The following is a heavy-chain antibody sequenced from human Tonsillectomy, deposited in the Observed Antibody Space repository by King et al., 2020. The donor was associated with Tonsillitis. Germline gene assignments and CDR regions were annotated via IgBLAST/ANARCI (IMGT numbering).Heavy chain of an antibody. D-gene: IGHD3-10*01. V-gene: IGHV4-61*01. CDR3: ARGSGSSGRNYYYYGMDV. Sequence: QLQESGPGLVKPSETLSLTCTVSGGSVSSGSYYWSWIRQPPGKGLEWIGYIYYSGSTNYNPSLKSRVTISVDTSKNQFSLKLSSVTAADTAGYYCARGSGSSGRNYYYYGMDVWGQGTTVTVSS. CDR1: GGSVSSGSYY. CDR2: IYYSGST. J-gene: IGHJ6*02.